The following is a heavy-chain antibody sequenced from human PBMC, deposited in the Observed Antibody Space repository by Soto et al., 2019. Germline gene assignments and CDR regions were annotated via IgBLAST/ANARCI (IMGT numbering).Heavy chain of an antibody. J-gene: IGHJ4*02. CDR3: ARRTRSLGPFDY. CDR1: GGSVNNYY. CDR2: MYFSGST. V-gene: IGHV4-59*02. D-gene: IGHD4-17*01. Sequence: QVQLQESGPGLVKPSETLSLTCSVSGGSVNNYYWNWIRQPPGKGLEWIGHMYFSGSTNYNPSLKSRVTMSVDTSNNQFSLQLRSVTSADTAVYYCARRTRSLGPFDYWGQGTLLTVSS.